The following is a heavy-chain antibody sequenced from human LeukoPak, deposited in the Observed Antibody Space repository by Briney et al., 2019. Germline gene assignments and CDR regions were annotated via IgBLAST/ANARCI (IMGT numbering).Heavy chain of an antibody. D-gene: IGHD1-26*01. CDR1: GFTFSDYY. J-gene: IGHJ4*02. CDR3: ARVGNSGSYFSPLDY. V-gene: IGHV3-11*06. Sequence: GGSLRLSCAASGFTFSDYYMSWIRQAPGKGLEWVSYISSSSSYTNYADSVKGRFTISRDNAKNSLYLQMNSLRAEDTAVYYCARVGNSGSYFSPLDYWGQGTLVTVSS. CDR2: ISSSSSYT.